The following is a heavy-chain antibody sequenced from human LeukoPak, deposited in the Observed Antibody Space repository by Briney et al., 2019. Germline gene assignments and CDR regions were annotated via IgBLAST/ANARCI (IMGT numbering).Heavy chain of an antibody. CDR2: IKSKTDGGTT. V-gene: IGHV3-15*01. CDR1: GFTFSNAW. Sequence: GGSLRLSCAASGFTFSNAWMSWVRQAPGRGLEWVGRIKSKTDGGTTDYAAPVKGRFTISRDDSKNTLYLQMNSLKTEDTAVYYCTTAGYFDWLPYYFDYWGQGTLVTVSS. J-gene: IGHJ4*02. D-gene: IGHD3-9*01. CDR3: TTAGYFDWLPYYFDY.